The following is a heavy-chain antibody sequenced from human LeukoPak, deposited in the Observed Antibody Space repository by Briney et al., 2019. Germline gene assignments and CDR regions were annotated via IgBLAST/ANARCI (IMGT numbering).Heavy chain of an antibody. J-gene: IGHJ4*02. D-gene: IGHD1-7*01. CDR2: IWYDGSNK. V-gene: IGHV3-33*01. Sequence: GGSLRLSCAASGFTISSYGMHWVRQAPGKGLEWVAVIWYDGSNKYYADSVKGRFTISRDNSKNTLYLQMNSLRAEDTAVYYCARRLLRNYIDYWGQGTLVTVSS. CDR1: GFTISSYG. CDR3: ARRLLRNYIDY.